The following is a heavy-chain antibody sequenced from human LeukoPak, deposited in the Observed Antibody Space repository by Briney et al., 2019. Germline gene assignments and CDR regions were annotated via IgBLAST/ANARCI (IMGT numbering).Heavy chain of an antibody. J-gene: IGHJ4*02. D-gene: IGHD6-13*01. CDR2: IKQDGSEK. V-gene: IGHV3-7*01. CDR3: AREGRIAALDY. Sequence: GGSLRLSCAASGFTFSNAWMSWVRQAPGKGLEWVANIKQDGSEKYYVDSVKGRFTISRDNAKNSLYLQMNSLRAEDTAVYYCAREGRIAALDYWGQGTLVTVSS. CDR1: GFTFSNAW.